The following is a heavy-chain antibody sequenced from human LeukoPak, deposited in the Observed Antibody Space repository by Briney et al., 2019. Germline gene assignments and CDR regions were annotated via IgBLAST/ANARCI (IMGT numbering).Heavy chain of an antibody. D-gene: IGHD2-15*01. J-gene: IGHJ6*02. CDR2: ISGRSGST. Sequence: PGRSLRLSCAASGFTFSNYAMSWVRQAPGKGLEWVSVISGRSGSTYDADSVKGWFTISRDNSKNTLFLQMNTLRAEDTAVYYCAKGLGYCSADRCYAADVWGQGTTVTVSS. CDR1: GFTFSNYA. V-gene: IGHV3-23*01. CDR3: AKGLGYCSADRCYAADV.